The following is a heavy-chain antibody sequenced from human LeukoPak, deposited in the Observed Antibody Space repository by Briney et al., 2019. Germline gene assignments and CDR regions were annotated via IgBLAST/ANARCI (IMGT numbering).Heavy chain of an antibody. V-gene: IGHV1-69*06. CDR1: GGTFSSYA. CDR2: IIPIFGTA. Sequence: ASVKVSCKASGGTFSSYAISWVRQAPGQGLEWMGGIIPIFGTANYAQKFQGRVTLTADKSTSTAYMELSSLRSEDTAVYYCARDLVDYYGSGSHYIPNWFDPWGQGTLVTVSS. D-gene: IGHD3-10*01. J-gene: IGHJ5*02. CDR3: ARDLVDYYGSGSHYIPNWFDP.